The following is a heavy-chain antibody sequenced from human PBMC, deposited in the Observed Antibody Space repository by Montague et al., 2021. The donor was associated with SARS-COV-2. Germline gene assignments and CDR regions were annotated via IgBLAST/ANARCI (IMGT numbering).Heavy chain of an antibody. CDR3: AKAALGSSRYFDY. CDR2: ICGSGGRT. J-gene: IGHJ4*02. D-gene: IGHD2-15*01. Sequence: SLRLSCAASEFTFSGYAMNWVRQAPGKGLEWVAAICGSGGRTYYADSVKGRFTLSRDNSKNTLYLQMNSLRAEDTAVYYCAKAALGSSRYFDYWGQGTLVTVSS. CDR1: EFTFSGYA. V-gene: IGHV3-23*01.